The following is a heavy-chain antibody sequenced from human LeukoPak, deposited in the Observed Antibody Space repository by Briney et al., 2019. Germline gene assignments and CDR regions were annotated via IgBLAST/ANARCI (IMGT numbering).Heavy chain of an antibody. J-gene: IGHJ4*02. CDR3: AKDPLWFGELLFDY. V-gene: IGHV3-43*02. Sequence: GGSLRLSCAASGFTFDDYAMHWVRQAPGKGLEWVSLISGDGGSTYYADSVKGQFTISRDNSKNSLYLQMNSLRTEDTALYYCAKDPLWFGELLFDYWGQGTLVTVSS. D-gene: IGHD3-10*01. CDR2: ISGDGGST. CDR1: GFTFDDYA.